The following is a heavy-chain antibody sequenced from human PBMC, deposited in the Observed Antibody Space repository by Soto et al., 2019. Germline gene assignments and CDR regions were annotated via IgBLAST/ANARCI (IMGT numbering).Heavy chain of an antibody. CDR3: ADDSHWGNISATHDV. Sequence: EVQLLESGGGLVQPGGSLRLSCAVSGFSFRSSPMSWVRRAPGKGLEWVSGINGGDDSKHYAESVRGRFTITRDNSKNTLIIQMNTLRAEDTAIYYCADDSHWGNISATHDVWGQGTLVTVSS. CDR2: INGGDDSK. V-gene: IGHV3-23*01. J-gene: IGHJ4*02. D-gene: IGHD3-16*01. CDR1: GFSFRSSP.